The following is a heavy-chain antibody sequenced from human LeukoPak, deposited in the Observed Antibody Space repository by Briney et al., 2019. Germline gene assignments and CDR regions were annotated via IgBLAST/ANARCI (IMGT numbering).Heavy chain of an antibody. J-gene: IGHJ4*02. Sequence: SETLSLTCTVSGYSINSGYYWGWIRQPPGKGLEWIGSIYHSGSTYYNPSLKSRVTISVDTSKNQFSLKLSSVTAADTAVYYCARAVRGTCYDWGQGTLVTVSS. D-gene: IGHD3-10*01. CDR1: GYSINSGYY. V-gene: IGHV4-38-2*02. CDR3: ARAVRGTCYD. CDR2: IYHSGST.